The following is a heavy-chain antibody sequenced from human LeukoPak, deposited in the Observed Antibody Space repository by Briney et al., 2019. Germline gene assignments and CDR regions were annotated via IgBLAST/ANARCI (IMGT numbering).Heavy chain of an antibody. CDR2: ISPSGGST. CDR3: ARLTVSDFDY. CDR1: GYTFTSNY. D-gene: IGHD3-10*01. Sequence: ASVKVSCKAFGYTFTSNYMHWVRQAPGQGPEWMGVISPSGGSTTYAQKFQGRVTLTRDMSTSTDYLELSSLRSEDTAVYYCARLTVSDFDYWGQGTLVTVSS. V-gene: IGHV1-46*01. J-gene: IGHJ4*02.